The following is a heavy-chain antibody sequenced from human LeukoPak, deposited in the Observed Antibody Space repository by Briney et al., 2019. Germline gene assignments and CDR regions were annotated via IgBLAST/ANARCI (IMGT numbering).Heavy chain of an antibody. D-gene: IGHD3-10*01. V-gene: IGHV4-59*08. CDR1: GDSISSYY. CDR3: ARHYPYGSGSYSPFYFDY. Sequence: PSETLSLTCTVSGDSISSYYWSGTRQPPGKGLEGIGHFYYSGSTNYNTSLKSRVTISVDTSKNQFSLKLSSVTSADTGVYYCARHYPYGSGSYSPFYFDYWGQGTLVTVSS. CDR2: FYYSGST. J-gene: IGHJ4*02.